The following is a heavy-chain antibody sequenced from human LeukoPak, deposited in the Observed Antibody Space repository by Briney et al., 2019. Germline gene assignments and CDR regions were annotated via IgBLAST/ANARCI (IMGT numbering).Heavy chain of an antibody. V-gene: IGHV4-59*01. J-gene: IGHJ4*02. CDR1: GGSISSYY. CDR3: ARDTAMKR. D-gene: IGHD5-18*01. Sequence: PSETLSLTCTGSGGSISSYYWSWIRQPPGKGLEWIGYIYYSGSTNYNPSLKSRVTISVDTSKNQFSLKLSSVTAADTAVYYCARDTAMKRWGQGTLVTVSS. CDR2: IYYSGST.